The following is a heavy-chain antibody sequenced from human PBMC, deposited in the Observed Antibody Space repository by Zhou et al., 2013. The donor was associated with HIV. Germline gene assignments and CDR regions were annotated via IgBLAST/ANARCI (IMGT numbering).Heavy chain of an antibody. CDR1: GGAFSNYA. CDR2: IIPIFGTA. D-gene: IGHD1-26*01. V-gene: IGHV1-69*12. Sequence: QVQLVQSGAEVKKPGSSVKVSCKASGGAFSNYAISWVRLAPGQGLEWMGGIIPIFGTANYAQKFQGRVTITADESTSTAYMELSSLRSEDTAVYYCARDRIVGAMRLIYYYYGMDVWGQGP. J-gene: IGHJ6*02. CDR3: ARDRIVGAMRLIYYYYGMDV.